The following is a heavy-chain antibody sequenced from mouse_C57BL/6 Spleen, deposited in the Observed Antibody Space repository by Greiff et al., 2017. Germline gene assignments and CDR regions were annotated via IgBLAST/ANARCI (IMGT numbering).Heavy chain of an antibody. D-gene: IGHD2-4*01. CDR3: ARGNYDYDGDFDC. V-gene: IGHV1-55*01. Sequence: QVQLQQPGAELVKPGASVKMSCKASGYTFTSYWITWVKQRPGQGLEWIGDIYPGSGSTNYNEKFKGKATLTGDPSSSTAYMQLSSLTSEDSAVYYCARGNYDYDGDFDCWGQGSTLTDCS. J-gene: IGHJ2*01. CDR2: IYPGSGST. CDR1: GYTFTSYW.